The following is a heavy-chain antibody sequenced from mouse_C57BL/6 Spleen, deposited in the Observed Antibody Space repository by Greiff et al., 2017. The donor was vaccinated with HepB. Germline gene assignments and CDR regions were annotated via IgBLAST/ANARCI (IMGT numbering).Heavy chain of an antibody. CDR3: TTLSLYYYGSSYGY. Sequence: EVQLQQSGAELVRPGASVKLSCTASGFNIKDDYMHWVKQRPEPGLEWIGWMDPENGDTEYASKFQGKATITADPSSNTAYLQLSSQQSEDTAVYYCTTLSLYYYGSSYGYWGQGTTLTVSS. CDR1: GFNIKDDY. J-gene: IGHJ2*01. D-gene: IGHD1-1*01. CDR2: MDPENGDT. V-gene: IGHV14-4*01.